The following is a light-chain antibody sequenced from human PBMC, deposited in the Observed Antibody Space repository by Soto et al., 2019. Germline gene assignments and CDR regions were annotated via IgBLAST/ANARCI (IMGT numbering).Light chain of an antibody. CDR3: SSYTSSSTYV. CDR1: SSDVGGYNY. J-gene: IGLJ1*01. CDR2: DGS. Sequence: QSALTQPASVSGSPGQSITISCTGTSSDVGGYNYVSWYQQHPGKAPKLMISDGSNRPSGVSNRFSGSKSGNTASLTISGLQAEDEADYYCSSYTSSSTYVFGTGTKVTVL. V-gene: IGLV2-14*01.